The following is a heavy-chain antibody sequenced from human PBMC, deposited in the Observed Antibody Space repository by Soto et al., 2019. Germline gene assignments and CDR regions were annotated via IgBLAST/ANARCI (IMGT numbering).Heavy chain of an antibody. CDR2: IKQDGSEK. CDR1: GFTFSSYW. J-gene: IGHJ4*02. V-gene: IGHV3-7*01. Sequence: GGSLRFSCAASGFTFSSYWMSWVRQAPGKGLEWVANIKQDGSEKYYVDSVKGRFTISRDNAKNSLYLQMNSLRAEDTAVYYCARDQVDILTGYVHTYFDYWGQGTLVTVSS. CDR3: ARDQVDILTGYVHTYFDY. D-gene: IGHD3-9*01.